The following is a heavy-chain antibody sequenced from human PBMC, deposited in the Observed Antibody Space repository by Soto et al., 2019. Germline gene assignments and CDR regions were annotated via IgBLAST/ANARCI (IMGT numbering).Heavy chain of an antibody. J-gene: IGHJ5*02. CDR3: ARVESCSGGSCYSPNWFDP. D-gene: IGHD2-15*01. Sequence: PSETLSLTCTVSGGSISSGGYYWSWIRQHPGKGLEWIGYIYYSGSTYYNPSLKSRVTRSVDTSKNQFSLKLSSVTAADTAVYYCARVESCSGGSCYSPNWFDPWGQGTLVT. V-gene: IGHV4-31*03. CDR2: IYYSGST. CDR1: GGSISSGGYY.